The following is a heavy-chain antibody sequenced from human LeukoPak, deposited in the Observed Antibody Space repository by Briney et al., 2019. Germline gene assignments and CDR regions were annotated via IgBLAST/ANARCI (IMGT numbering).Heavy chain of an antibody. J-gene: IGHJ2*01. D-gene: IGHD1-1*01. CDR1: GFTFSNHG. Sequence: TGGSLRLPCAASGFTFSNHGMSWVRQAPGKGLEWVSSISANSFYTYYADSVKGRFTVSRDNSKNTLYLQMNNMAAEDTAVYFCVKIGVSGSWFFDLWGRGTLLSVSS. CDR2: ISANSFYT. V-gene: IGHV3-23*01. CDR3: VKIGVSGSWFFDL.